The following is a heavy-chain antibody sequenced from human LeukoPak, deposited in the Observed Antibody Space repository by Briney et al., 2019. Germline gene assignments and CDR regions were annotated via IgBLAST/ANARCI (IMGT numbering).Heavy chain of an antibody. Sequence: PGGSLRLSCAAAGFTFNNYALSWVRQAPGKGLEWVSAISGNGGDTYYADSVKGRFTVSRDISKSTLYLQMNSLRVEDTAVYYCARTAGRTFDYWGQGTLVTVSS. J-gene: IGHJ4*02. D-gene: IGHD6-6*01. V-gene: IGHV3-23*01. CDR2: ISGNGGDT. CDR1: GFTFNNYA. CDR3: ARTAGRTFDY.